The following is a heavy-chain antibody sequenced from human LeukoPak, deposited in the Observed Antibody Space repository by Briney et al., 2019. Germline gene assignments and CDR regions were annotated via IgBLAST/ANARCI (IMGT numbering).Heavy chain of an antibody. Sequence: ASVKVSCKASGYTFTSYDINWVRQATGQGLEWMGWTNPNSGNTGYAQKFQGRVTITRNTSISTAYMELSSLRSEDTAVYYCARKLSIIPAAIYTFDYWGQGTLVTVSS. CDR2: TNPNSGNT. D-gene: IGHD2-2*02. J-gene: IGHJ4*02. CDR3: ARKLSIIPAAIYTFDY. V-gene: IGHV1-8*03. CDR1: GYTFTSYD.